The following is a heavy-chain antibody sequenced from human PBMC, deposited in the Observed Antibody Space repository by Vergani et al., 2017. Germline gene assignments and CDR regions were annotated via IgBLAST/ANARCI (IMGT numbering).Heavy chain of an antibody. V-gene: IGHV3-23*01. Sequence: EVQLLESGGGLAQPGGSLRLSCAASGFTFRNYAMTWVRQAPGKGLEWVSGMSAGSGLGTYYADSVKGGFTISRDNSRNTLYLHMTSLSAEDTAVYYCARSISGGSYDYWGRGTLVTVSS. CDR2: MSAGSGLGT. CDR1: GFTFRNYA. J-gene: IGHJ4*02. D-gene: IGHD2-15*01. CDR3: ARSISGGSYDY.